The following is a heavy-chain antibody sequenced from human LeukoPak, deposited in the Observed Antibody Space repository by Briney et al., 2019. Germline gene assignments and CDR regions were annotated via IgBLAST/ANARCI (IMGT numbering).Heavy chain of an antibody. Sequence: QTSETLSLTCTVSGGSISSYYWSWVRQPAGKGLEWIGRIYTSGSTYYNPSLKSRVAISVDTSKNQFSLNLSSVTAADTAMYYCARAVGTSRNFFDYWGQGTLVTVSS. CDR3: ARAVGTSRNFFDY. CDR2: IYTSGST. D-gene: IGHD4-23*01. V-gene: IGHV4-4*07. J-gene: IGHJ4*02. CDR1: GGSISSYY.